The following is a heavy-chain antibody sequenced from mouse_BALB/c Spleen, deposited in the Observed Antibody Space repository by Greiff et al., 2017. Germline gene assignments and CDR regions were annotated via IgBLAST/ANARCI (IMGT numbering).Heavy chain of an antibody. V-gene: IGHV1-20*02. D-gene: IGHD2-4*01. CDR1: GYSFTGYF. Sequence: VQLQQSGPELVKPGASVKISCKASGYSFTGYFMNWVMQSHGKSLEWIGHINPYNGDTFYNQKFKGKATLTVDKSSSTAHMELRSLASEDSAVYYCARRGYDYDGVWYFDVWGAGTTVTVSS. CDR3: ARRGYDYDGVWYFDV. J-gene: IGHJ1*01. CDR2: INPYNGDT.